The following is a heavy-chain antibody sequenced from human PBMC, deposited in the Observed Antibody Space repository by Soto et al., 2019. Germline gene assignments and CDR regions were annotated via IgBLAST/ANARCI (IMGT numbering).Heavy chain of an antibody. D-gene: IGHD3-22*01. CDR2: IYYSGST. J-gene: IGHJ4*02. CDR3: ARRGGSSGYPDY. V-gene: IGHV4-30-4*08. Sequence: SETLSLTCTVSGASMSSGGYYWTWIRQSPGKGLEWIGYIYYSGSTYYNPSLESRVTISVDTSKNQFSLKLTSVTAADTAVYYCARRGGSSGYPDYWGQGTLVTVSS. CDR1: GASMSSGGYY.